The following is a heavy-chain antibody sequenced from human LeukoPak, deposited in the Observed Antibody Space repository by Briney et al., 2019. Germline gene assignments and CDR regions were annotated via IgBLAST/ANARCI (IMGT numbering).Heavy chain of an antibody. J-gene: IGHJ5*02. CDR1: GFTFSTYG. D-gene: IGHD6-13*01. V-gene: IGHV3-30*03. CDR2: ISFDENNK. CDR3: ARVPEILAAAVGRRPRGWFDP. Sequence: GGSLRLSCEASGFTFSTYGMHWVRQAPGKGLEWVAIISFDENNKYYADSVKGRFTISRDNSKNTLYLQMNSLRLEDTAVYYCARVPEILAAAVGRRPRGWFDPWGQGTLVTVSS.